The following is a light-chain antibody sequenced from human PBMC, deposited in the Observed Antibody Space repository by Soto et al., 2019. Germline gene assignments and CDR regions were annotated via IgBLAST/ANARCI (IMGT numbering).Light chain of an antibody. Sequence: DIQMTRSTSSLSASVGDRVTITCRASQRISTYLNWYQQKPGKAPKFLIYDASNLQSGVPSRFSGGGSGTDFTLTISSLQPEDFATYYCQQSYSTPRTFGQGTKVDIK. J-gene: IGKJ1*01. CDR3: QQSYSTPRT. CDR2: DAS. CDR1: QRISTY. V-gene: IGKV1-39*01.